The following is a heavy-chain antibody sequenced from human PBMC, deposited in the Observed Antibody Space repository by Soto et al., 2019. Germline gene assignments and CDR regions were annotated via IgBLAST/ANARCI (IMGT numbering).Heavy chain of an antibody. CDR1: GFTFSYYP. CDR3: ARVPGDMVAILYICPLDGREPLSAVDV. D-gene: IGHD5-12*01. CDR2: ISFDGSNK. J-gene: IGHJ6*02. V-gene: IGHV3-30*04. Sequence: QMKLVESGGGAVQPGRSLRLSCAAYGFTFSYYPLHWVRQAPGKGLAWVAVISFDGSNKYYADSVKGRFTISRDNSKNTLYLQMNSLRGEDTAVYYCARVPGDMVAILYICPLDGREPLSAVDVWGQGTMVTVSS.